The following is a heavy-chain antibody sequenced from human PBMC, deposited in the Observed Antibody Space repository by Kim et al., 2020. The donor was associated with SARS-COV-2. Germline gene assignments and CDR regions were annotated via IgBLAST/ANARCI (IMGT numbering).Heavy chain of an antibody. CDR3: AKELWFGDTIPRRFDP. D-gene: IGHD3-10*01. V-gene: IGHV3-23*01. J-gene: IGHJ5*02. Sequence: SVKGRFTISRDNSKNTLYLQMNSLRAEDTAVYYCAKELWFGDTIPRRFDPWGQGTLVTVSS.